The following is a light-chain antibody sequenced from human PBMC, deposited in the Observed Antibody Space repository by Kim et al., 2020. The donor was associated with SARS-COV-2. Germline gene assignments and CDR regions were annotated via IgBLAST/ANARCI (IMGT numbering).Light chain of an antibody. J-gene: IGLJ3*02. V-gene: IGLV1-40*01. CDR1: SSNIGAGHD. CDR3: QSYDSSLSGSV. CDR2: DDS. Sequence: QSVLTQPPSVSGAPGQRVAISCTGSSSNIGAGHDVHWYQQLPGTAPKLIIYDDSNRSSGVPDRFSGSKSGTSASLAITGLQAEDEALYFCQSYDSSLSGSVFGGGTQLTVL.